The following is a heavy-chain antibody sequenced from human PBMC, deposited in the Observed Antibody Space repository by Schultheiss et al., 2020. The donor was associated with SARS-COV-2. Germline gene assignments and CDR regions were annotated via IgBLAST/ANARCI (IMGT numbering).Heavy chain of an antibody. V-gene: IGHV3-23*01. D-gene: IGHD2/OR15-2a*01. CDR2: LSGGGGSGSAGTT. J-gene: IGHJ5*02. CDR1: GFTFSSYA. Sequence: GGSLRLSCAASGFTFSSYAMSWVRQAPGKGLEWVSCLSGGGGSGSAGTTYYADSVKGRFIISRDESKNTLYLQLTSLRPEDTAVYYCGNAHRATSFLPWGQGTLVTVSS. CDR3: GNAHRATSFLP.